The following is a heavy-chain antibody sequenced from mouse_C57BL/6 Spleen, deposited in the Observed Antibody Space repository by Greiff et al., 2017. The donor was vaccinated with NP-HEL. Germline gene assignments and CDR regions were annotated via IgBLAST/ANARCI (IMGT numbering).Heavy chain of an antibody. D-gene: IGHD4-1*02. V-gene: IGHV1-61*01. J-gene: IGHJ4*01. CDR2: IYPSDSET. CDR1: GYTFTSYW. Sequence: QVQLQQPGAELVRPGSSVKLSCKASGYTFTSYWMDWVKQRPGQGLEWIGNIYPSDSETHYNQKFKDKATLTVDKSSSTAYMQLSSLTSADSAVYYCARLNWLYAMDYWGQGTSVTVSS. CDR3: ARLNWLYAMDY.